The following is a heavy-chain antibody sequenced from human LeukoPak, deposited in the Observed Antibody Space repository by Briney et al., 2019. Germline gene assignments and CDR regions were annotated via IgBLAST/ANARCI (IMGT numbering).Heavy chain of an antibody. CDR2: ISSSSSYI. CDR1: GFTFSTFG. CDR3: ARPRFSMVRGVITL. D-gene: IGHD3-10*01. Sequence: GGSLRLSCAASGFTFSTFGMNWVRQAPGKGLEWVSFISSSSSYIYYADSVKGRFTISRDNSKNTLYLQMNSLRAEDTAVYYCARPRFSMVRGVITLWGQGTLVTVSS. J-gene: IGHJ4*02. V-gene: IGHV3-21*04.